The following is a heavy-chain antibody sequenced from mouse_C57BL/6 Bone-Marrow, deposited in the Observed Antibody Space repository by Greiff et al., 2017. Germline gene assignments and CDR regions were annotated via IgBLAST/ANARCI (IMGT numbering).Heavy chain of an antibody. CDR3: EDTHYAIDY. J-gene: IGHJ4*01. CDR2: INYDGCST. CDR1: GFTFSDYY. V-gene: IGHV5-16*01. Sequence: EVQRVESEGGLVQPGSSMKLSCTASGFTFSDYYMAWVRQVPEKGLEWVANINYDGCSTYYLDSLKSRFIISGDNAKNILYLQMSSLTAEDTATYYCEDTHYAIDYWDRGNTDTGSS.